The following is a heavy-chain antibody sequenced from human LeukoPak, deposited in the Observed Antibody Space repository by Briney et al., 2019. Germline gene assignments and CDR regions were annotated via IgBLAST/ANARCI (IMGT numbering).Heavy chain of an antibody. CDR1: GGSFSSYY. CDR3: ARVKASGSFVGYYYYMDV. D-gene: IGHD1-26*01. CDR2: IYTSGST. V-gene: IGHV4-4*07. Sequence: SETLSLTCTVSGGSFSSYYWSWIRQPAGKGLEWIGRIYTSGSTNYNPSLKSRVTMSVDTSKNQFSLKLSSVTAADTAVYYCARVKASGSFVGYYYYMDVWDKGTTVTIS. J-gene: IGHJ6*03.